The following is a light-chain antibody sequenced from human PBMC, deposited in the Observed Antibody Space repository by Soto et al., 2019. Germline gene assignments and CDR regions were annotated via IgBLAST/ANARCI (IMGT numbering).Light chain of an antibody. Sequence: QSVLTQPPSVSGAPGQRVTISCTGSSSNIGAGYDVHWYQHLPGTAPKLLIYGNTNRPSRVPDRFSGSKSGTSASLAITGLQAEDEADYYCQSYDSSLSAVVFGGGTKLTVL. CDR3: QSYDSSLSAVV. V-gene: IGLV1-40*01. J-gene: IGLJ2*01. CDR1: SSNIGAGYD. CDR2: GNT.